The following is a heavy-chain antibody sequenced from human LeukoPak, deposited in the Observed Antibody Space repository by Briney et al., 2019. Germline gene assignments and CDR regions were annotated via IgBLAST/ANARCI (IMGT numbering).Heavy chain of an antibody. V-gene: IGHV4-31*03. D-gene: IGHD3-10*01. CDR3: ARGVQGWFAP. Sequence: PSQTLSLTCTVSGDSISSGAYYWTCVRQYPGTDLECIGYISHIGTTYNNPSLKSRVSISVDTSRNQLSLRLTSVTAADTAVYYCARGVQGWFAPWGQGTLVTVSS. J-gene: IGHJ5*02. CDR2: ISHIGTT. CDR1: GDSISSGAYY.